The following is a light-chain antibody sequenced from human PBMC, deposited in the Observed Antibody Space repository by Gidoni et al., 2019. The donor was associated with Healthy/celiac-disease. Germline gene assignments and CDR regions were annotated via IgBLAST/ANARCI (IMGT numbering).Light chain of an antibody. CDR3: AAWDDSLSVV. J-gene: IGLJ2*01. V-gene: IGLV1-47*01. CDR1: SSHSGSNY. CDR2: RNN. Sequence: QSVLTPTRSASGSPGQRVTISFSGSSSHSGSNYVYWYQQLPGTAPKLLIYRNNQRPSGVPDRFSGSTSGTSASLAISGLRSEDEADYYCAAWDDSLSVVFGGGTKLTVL.